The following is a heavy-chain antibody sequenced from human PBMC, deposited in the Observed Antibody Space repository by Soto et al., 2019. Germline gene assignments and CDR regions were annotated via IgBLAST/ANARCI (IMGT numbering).Heavy chain of an antibody. CDR2: ISDDGSKK. CDR1: GLTFTGHA. D-gene: IGHD6-13*01. J-gene: IGHJ4*02. V-gene: IGHV3-30-3*01. Sequence: GGYLKLSCSTSGLTFTGHAMHWLRQCPGKGLEWVAAISDDGSKKHYVDSVKGRFSISRDKSRNTVYLQMNSLRVEDTAVYFCAGERETSSWFLSGFEYWGQGT. CDR3: AGERETSSWFLSGFEY.